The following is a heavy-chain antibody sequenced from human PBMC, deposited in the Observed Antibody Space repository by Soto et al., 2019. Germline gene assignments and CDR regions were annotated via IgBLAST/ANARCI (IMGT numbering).Heavy chain of an antibody. V-gene: IGHV4-61*01. CDR1: GGSVSSGSYD. J-gene: IGHJ6*02. Sequence: SETLSLTCTVSGGSVSSGSYDWSWIRQPPGKGLEWIGYIYYSGSTNYNPSLKSRVTISVDTSKNQFSLKLSSVTAADTAVYYCARDRDTAMVSHYYYGMDVWGQGTTVTVS. CDR2: IYYSGST. CDR3: ARDRDTAMVSHYYYGMDV. D-gene: IGHD5-18*01.